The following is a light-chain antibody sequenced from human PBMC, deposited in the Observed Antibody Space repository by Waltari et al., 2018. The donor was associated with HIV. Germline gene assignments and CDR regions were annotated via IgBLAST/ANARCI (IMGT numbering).Light chain of an antibody. CDR1: SGSVSTSYY. V-gene: IGLV8-61*01. CDR2: STN. Sequence: QTVVTQEPSFSVSPGGTVTLTCGLSSGSVSTSYYPSWYQQTPGQAPRTHIYSTNTLSSGVPDRVSGSILGNKAALTITGAQADDESDYYCVLYMGSGSCMFGGGTKLTVL. CDR3: VLYMGSGSCM. J-gene: IGLJ3*02.